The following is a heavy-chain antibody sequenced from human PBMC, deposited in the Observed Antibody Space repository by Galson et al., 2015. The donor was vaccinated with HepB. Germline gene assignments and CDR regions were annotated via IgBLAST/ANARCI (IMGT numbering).Heavy chain of an antibody. V-gene: IGHV1-8*01. Sequence: SVKVSCKASGYTFTSYDINWVRQATGQGLEWMGWMNPNSGNTGYAQKFQGRVTMTRNTSISTAYMELSSLRSEDTAVYYCASGSGYSSSWYYAFDIWGQGTMVTVSS. J-gene: IGHJ3*02. CDR2: MNPNSGNT. CDR3: ASGSGYSSSWYYAFDI. D-gene: IGHD6-13*01. CDR1: GYTFTSYD.